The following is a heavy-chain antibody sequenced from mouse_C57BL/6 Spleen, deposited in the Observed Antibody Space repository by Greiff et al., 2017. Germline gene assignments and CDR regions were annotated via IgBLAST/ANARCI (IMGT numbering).Heavy chain of an antibody. CDR1: GYTFTSYW. D-gene: IGHD3-2*02. CDR2: IDPSDSET. Sequence: QVQLQQSGAELVRPGSSVKLSCKASGYTFTSYWMHWVKQRPIQGLEWIGNIDPSDSETHYNQKFKDKATLTVDKSSSTAYMQLSSLTSEYSAVYYCARGAQATCYAMDYWGQGTSVTVSS. J-gene: IGHJ4*01. V-gene: IGHV1-52*01. CDR3: ARGAQATCYAMDY.